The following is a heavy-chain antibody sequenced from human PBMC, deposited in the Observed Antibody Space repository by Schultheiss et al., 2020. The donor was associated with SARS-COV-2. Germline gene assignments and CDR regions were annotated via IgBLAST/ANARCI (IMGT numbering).Heavy chain of an antibody. V-gene: IGHV3-30-3*01. CDR1: GFTFSSYA. CDR3: AGHCSSTSCYEYYFDY. D-gene: IGHD2-2*01. J-gene: IGHJ4*02. CDR2: ISYDGSNK. Sequence: GESLKISCAASGFTFSSYAMHWVRQAPGKGLEWVAVISYDGSNKYYADSVKGRFTISRDNSKNTLYLQMNSLRAEDTAVYYCAGHCSSTSCYEYYFDYWGQGTLVTVSS.